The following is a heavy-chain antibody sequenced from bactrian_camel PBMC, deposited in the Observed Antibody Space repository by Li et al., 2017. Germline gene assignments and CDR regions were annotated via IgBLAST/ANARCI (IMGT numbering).Heavy chain of an antibody. J-gene: IGHJ4*01. CDR2: FIYAAGRT. Sequence: VQLVESGGGSVQAGGSLRLSCEDSESRSSRNCMGWFRQAPGKEREGVAFIYAAGRTFYADSVKGRFTISKDSAERTLFLQMTGLKPEDTAMYYCAATGIQYDISSSRLQTWGYNYWGQGTQVTVS. V-gene: IGHV3S31*01. CDR3: AATGIQYDISSSRLQTWGYNY. D-gene: IGHD4*01. CDR1: ESRSSRNC.